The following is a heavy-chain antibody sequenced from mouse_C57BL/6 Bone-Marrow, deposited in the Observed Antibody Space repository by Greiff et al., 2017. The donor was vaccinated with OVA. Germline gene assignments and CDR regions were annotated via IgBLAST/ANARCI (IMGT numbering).Heavy chain of an antibody. CDR2: INYDGSST. CDR1: GFTFSDYY. V-gene: IGHV5-16*01. Sequence: EVKLMESEGGLVQPGSSMKLSCTASGFTFSDYYMAWVRQVPEKGLEWIANINYDGSSTYYLDSLKSRFIISRDNAKNILDLQMSSLKSEDTATYYCARDRISYWYFDVWGTGTTVTVSS. J-gene: IGHJ1*03. CDR3: ARDRISYWYFDV.